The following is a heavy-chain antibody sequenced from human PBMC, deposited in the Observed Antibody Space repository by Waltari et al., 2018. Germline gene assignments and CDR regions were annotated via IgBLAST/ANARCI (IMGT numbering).Heavy chain of an antibody. D-gene: IGHD1-26*01. CDR3: AKRPGVIVGAPGAAFDI. Sequence: QVQLVESGGGVVQPGGSLRLSCAASGFTFSSYGMHWVRQAPGKGLEWVAFIRYDGSNKYYADSVKGRFTISRDNSKNTLYLQMNSLRAEDTAVYYCAKRPGVIVGAPGAAFDIWGQGTMVTVSS. J-gene: IGHJ3*02. CDR2: IRYDGSNK. V-gene: IGHV3-30*02. CDR1: GFTFSSYG.